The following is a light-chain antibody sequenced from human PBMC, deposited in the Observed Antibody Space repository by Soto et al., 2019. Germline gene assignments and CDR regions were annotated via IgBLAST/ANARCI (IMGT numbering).Light chain of an antibody. J-gene: IGKJ2*02. CDR3: QQRGKWPST. V-gene: IGKV3-11*01. Sequence: EVVWTQYPDTLSFSPGETATLACRASQSVDRYVAWYQQKVGQPPRLLIYDAYTRANGVGARFTGSGSATDFSLHNTRLEPEDCAVYYCQQRGKWPSTFGPGNK. CDR1: QSVDRY. CDR2: DAY.